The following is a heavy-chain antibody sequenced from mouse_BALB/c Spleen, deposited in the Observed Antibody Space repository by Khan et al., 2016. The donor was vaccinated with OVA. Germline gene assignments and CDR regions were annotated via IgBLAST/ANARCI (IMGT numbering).Heavy chain of an antibody. J-gene: IGHJ2*01. CDR1: GYAFTSYL. CDR2: INPGNGNT. D-gene: IGHD3-1*01. Sequence: QVQLQQSGTELVRPGTSVKVSCKASGYAFTSYLIEWVNQRPGQGLEWIGLINPGNGNTNYNEKFKGKATLTADKSSSTAYMQLSRLTSDDSAVYFCARSQLGLRFDYWGQGTTRTVSS. V-gene: IGHV1-54*01. CDR3: ARSQLGLRFDY.